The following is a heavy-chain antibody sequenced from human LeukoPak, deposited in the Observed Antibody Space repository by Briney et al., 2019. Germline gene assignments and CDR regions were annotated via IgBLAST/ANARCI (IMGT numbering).Heavy chain of an antibody. Sequence: ASVKVSCKASGYTFTGYYIHWVRQAPGQGLEWMAWINSNSGATNYAQKFQGRVTLTRDTSISTTYMELSRLRSDDTSVYYCAGSIAAAAQMPHDYWGQGTLVTVSS. CDR3: AGSIAAAAQMPHDY. CDR1: GYTFTGYY. J-gene: IGHJ4*02. V-gene: IGHV1-2*02. CDR2: INSNSGAT. D-gene: IGHD6-13*01.